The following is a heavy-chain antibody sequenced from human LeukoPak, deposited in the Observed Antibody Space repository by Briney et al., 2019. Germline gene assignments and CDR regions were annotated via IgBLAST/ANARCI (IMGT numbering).Heavy chain of an antibody. V-gene: IGHV3-53*01. CDR3: ARAMGDYSNYYYYYMDV. J-gene: IGHJ6*03. D-gene: IGHD4-11*01. CDR1: GFTVSSNY. Sequence: PGGSRRLSCAASGFTVSSNYMSWVRQAPGKGLEWVSVIYSGGSTYYADSVKGRFTISRDNSKNTLYLQMNSLRAEDTAVYYCARAMGDYSNYYYYYMDVWGKGTTVTVSS. CDR2: IYSGGST.